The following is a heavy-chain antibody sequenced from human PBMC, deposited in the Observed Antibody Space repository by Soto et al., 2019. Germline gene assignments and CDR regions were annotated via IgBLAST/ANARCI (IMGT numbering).Heavy chain of an antibody. J-gene: IGHJ3*02. D-gene: IGHD3-9*01. V-gene: IGHV4-59*01. CDR1: GGSISGYY. CDR3: ARYFDWPSAFDI. CDR2: INYSGST. Sequence: LSLTCTVSGGSISGYYWSWIRQPPGKRLEWIGYINYSGSTNYNPSLKSRVTISVDTSKKQFSLNLGSVTAADTAVYYCARYFDWPSAFDIWGQGTMVTVSS.